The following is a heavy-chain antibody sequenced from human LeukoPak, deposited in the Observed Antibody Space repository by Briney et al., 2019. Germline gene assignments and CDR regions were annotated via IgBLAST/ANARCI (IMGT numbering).Heavy chain of an antibody. CDR2: MYTSGST. J-gene: IGHJ6*02. D-gene: IGHD3-10*01. CDR3: AREMSPRALSGFYYYYGMDV. Sequence: PSETLSLTCTVSGGSISSYYWSLIRQPAGKGLEWIGRMYTSGSTNYNPSLKSRVTMSVDTSKNQFSLKLSSVTAADTAVYYCAREMSPRALSGFYYYYGMDVWGQGTTVTVSS. V-gene: IGHV4-4*07. CDR1: GGSISSYY.